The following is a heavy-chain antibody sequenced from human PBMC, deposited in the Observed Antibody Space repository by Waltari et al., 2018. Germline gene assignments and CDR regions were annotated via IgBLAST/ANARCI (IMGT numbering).Heavy chain of an antibody. CDR3: AKGRGYCSGGSCYTDY. CDR1: GFTFSSYA. J-gene: IGHJ4*02. Sequence: EVQLLESGGGLVQPGGSLRLSCAASGFTFSSYAMSWVRQAPGKGLEWVSTINGNGDSTYYAESVKGRLTISRDNSRNTLYLQMNSLRAEDTAVYYCAKGRGYCSGGSCYTDYWGQGSLVTVSS. V-gene: IGHV3-23*01. CDR2: INGNGDST. D-gene: IGHD2-15*01.